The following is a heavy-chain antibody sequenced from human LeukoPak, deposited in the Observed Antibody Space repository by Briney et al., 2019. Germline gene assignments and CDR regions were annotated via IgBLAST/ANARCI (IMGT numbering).Heavy chain of an antibody. CDR1: GFTFSSYA. V-gene: IGHV3-23*01. D-gene: IGHD3-22*01. Sequence: GGSLRLSCAASGFTFSSYAMSWVRQAPGKGLEWVSAISGSGGSTYYADSVKGRFTISRDNSKNTLYLQMNSLRAEDTAVYYCAREFDYDSYYYGMDVWGQGTTVTVSS. J-gene: IGHJ6*02. CDR3: AREFDYDSYYYGMDV. CDR2: ISGSGGST.